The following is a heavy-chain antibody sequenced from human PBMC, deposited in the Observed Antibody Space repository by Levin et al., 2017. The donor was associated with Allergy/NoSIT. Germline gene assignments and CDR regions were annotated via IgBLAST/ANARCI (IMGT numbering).Heavy chain of an antibody. CDR1: GFTLSSYW. CDR3: ATIKYSSGWYFDL. Sequence: GGSVRLSCAASGFTLSSYWMGWVRQAPGKGLEWVANIKQDGSQIFFVDSLKGRFSISRDNAKNSLYLQMNTLRAEDTAVYYCATIKYSSGWYFDLWGRGTLVTVSS. D-gene: IGHD6-19*01. CDR2: IKQDGSQI. J-gene: IGHJ2*01. V-gene: IGHV3-7*01.